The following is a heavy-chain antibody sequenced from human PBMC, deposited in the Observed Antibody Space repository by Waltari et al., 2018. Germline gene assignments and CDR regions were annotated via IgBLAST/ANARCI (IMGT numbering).Heavy chain of an antibody. CDR1: GGPMSNHY. V-gene: IGHV4-59*11. CDR3: ARETAYYYGSGSYSYFFDY. CDR2: IYYSGNT. Sequence: QVQLQESGPGLVKPSETLSLACTVSGGPMSNHYWSWIRQPPGKGLEWIGYIYYSGNTNYNPSLKSRVTISVDTSKNQFSLKLTSLTAADTAVYYCARETAYYYGSGSYSYFFDYWGQGTLVTVSS. J-gene: IGHJ4*02. D-gene: IGHD3-10*01.